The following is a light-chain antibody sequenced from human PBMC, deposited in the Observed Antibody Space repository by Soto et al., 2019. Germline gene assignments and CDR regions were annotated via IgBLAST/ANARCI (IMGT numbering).Light chain of an antibody. Sequence: QSALTQPASVSGSPGQSITISCTGTSSDVGGYNYVSWYQQHPGKAPKLMIYDVSNRPSGVSNRFSGSKSGNTASLAISGLQAEDEADYYCSSYISSSGVFGGGTKLTVL. J-gene: IGLJ2*01. CDR3: SSYISSSGV. CDR1: SSDVGGYNY. V-gene: IGLV2-14*01. CDR2: DVS.